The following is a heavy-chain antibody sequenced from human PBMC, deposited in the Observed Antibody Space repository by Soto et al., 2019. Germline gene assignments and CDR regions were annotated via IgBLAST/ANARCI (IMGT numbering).Heavy chain of an antibody. CDR1: GFTFRNYA. CDR2: ISYDGDNK. CDR3: ARPWGQLSTYYYGMDT. V-gene: IGHV3-30-3*01. Sequence: SLRLSCAASGFTFRNYAMHWVRQAPGKGLEWVATISYDGDNKYYTDSVKGPFTISRDNSKNTLYLQMNSLRPEDTAVYYCARPWGQLSTYYYGMDTWGQGTTVTVSS. D-gene: IGHD3-16*01. J-gene: IGHJ6*02.